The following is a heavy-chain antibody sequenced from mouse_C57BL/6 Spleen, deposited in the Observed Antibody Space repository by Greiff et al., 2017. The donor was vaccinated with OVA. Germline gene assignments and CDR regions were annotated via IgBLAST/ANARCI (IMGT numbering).Heavy chain of an antibody. V-gene: IGHV2-2*01. Sequence: QVHVKQSGPGLVQPSQSLSITCTVSGFSLTSYGVHWVRQSPGKGLEWLGVIWSGGSTDYNAAFISRLSISKDNSKSQVFFKMNSLQADDTAIYYCARNDGYRFAYWGQGTLVTVSA. D-gene: IGHD2-3*01. CDR3: ARNDGYRFAY. CDR2: IWSGGST. J-gene: IGHJ3*01. CDR1: GFSLTSYG.